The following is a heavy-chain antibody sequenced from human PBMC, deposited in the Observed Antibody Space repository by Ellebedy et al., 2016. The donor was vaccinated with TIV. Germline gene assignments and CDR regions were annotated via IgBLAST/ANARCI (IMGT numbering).Heavy chain of an antibody. CDR3: ARDLGPWRDYYYYGMDV. CDR1: GFTFSSYS. Sequence: GGSLRLXXAASGFTFSSYSMNWVRQAPGKGLEWVSSISSSSSYIYYADSVKGRFTISRDNAKNSLYLQMNSPRAEDTAVYYCARDLGPWRDYYYYGMDVWGQGTTVTVSS. CDR2: ISSSSSYI. J-gene: IGHJ6*02. D-gene: IGHD3-16*01. V-gene: IGHV3-21*01.